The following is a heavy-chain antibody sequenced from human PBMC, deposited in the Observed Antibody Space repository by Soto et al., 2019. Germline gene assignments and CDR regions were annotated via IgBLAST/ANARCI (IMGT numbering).Heavy chain of an antibody. D-gene: IGHD3-3*01. J-gene: IGHJ6*03. CDR3: ARAPMSYDFWSCYYIYYYYYMDV. Sequence: QVQLVQSGAEVKKPGASVKVSCKASGYTFTSYDINWVRQATGQGLEWMGWMNPNSGNTGYAQKFHGRVTITRNTSISTAYMELSSLISEDTAVYYCARAPMSYDFWSCYYIYYYYYMDVWGKGTTVTVSS. CDR1: GYTFTSYD. V-gene: IGHV1-8*01. CDR2: MNPNSGNT.